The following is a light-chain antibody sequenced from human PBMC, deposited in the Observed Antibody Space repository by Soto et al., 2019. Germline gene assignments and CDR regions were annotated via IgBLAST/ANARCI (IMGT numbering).Light chain of an antibody. CDR1: HNISSSY. CDR3: QQYIRSPYT. CDR2: GTS. J-gene: IGKJ2*01. V-gene: IGKV3-20*01. Sequence: EIVLTQSPGTLSLSPEAGGALSCRASHNISSSYVAWYQQKPGRAPRLLMHGTSNRAVGIPDRFSGSGSGTEFTLTISRLETEDFAVYYCQQYIRSPYTFGQGTRLEIK.